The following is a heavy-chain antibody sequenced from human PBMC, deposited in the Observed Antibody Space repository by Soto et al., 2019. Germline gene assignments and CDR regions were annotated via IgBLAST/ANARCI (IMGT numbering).Heavy chain of an antibody. V-gene: IGHV1-3*01. D-gene: IGHD3-22*01. J-gene: IGHJ4*02. CDR1: GYTFTSYA. Sequence: ASVKVSCKASGYTFTSYAMHWVRQAPGQRLEWMGWINAGNGNTKYSQKFQGRVTITRDTSASTAYMELSSLRYEDTPVYYCARDHHDSSGYYRQAYFNNWGQEPLIPVPS. CDR3: ARDHHDSSGYYRQAYFNN. CDR2: INAGNGNT.